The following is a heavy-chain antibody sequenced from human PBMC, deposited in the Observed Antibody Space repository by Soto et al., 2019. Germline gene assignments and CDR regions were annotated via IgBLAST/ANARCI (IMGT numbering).Heavy chain of an antibody. CDR1: GGSISSSSYY. J-gene: IGHJ3*02. CDR2: IYYSGST. CDR3: ARPRRVVAAMVAASFDI. V-gene: IGHV4-39*01. Sequence: QLQLQESGPGLVKPSETLSLTCTVSGGSISSSSYYWGWIRQPPGKGLEWIGSIYYSGSTYYNPSLKSRVTISVDTSKNQFSLKLSSVTAADTAVYYCARPRRVVAAMVAASFDIWGQGTMVTVSS. D-gene: IGHD2-15*01.